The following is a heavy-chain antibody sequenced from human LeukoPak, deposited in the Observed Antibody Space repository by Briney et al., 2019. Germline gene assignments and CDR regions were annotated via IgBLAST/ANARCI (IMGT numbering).Heavy chain of an antibody. CDR3: ARDSGYSGYSDY. D-gene: IGHD5-12*01. Sequence: GGSLRLSRAASGFTFSDYYMSWIRQAPGKGLEWVSYISSSSSYTDYADSVKGRFTISRDNAKNSLNLQMNSLRAEDTAVYYCARDSGYSGYSDYWGQGTLDTVSS. J-gene: IGHJ4*02. V-gene: IGHV3-11*05. CDR1: GFTFSDYY. CDR2: ISSSSSYT.